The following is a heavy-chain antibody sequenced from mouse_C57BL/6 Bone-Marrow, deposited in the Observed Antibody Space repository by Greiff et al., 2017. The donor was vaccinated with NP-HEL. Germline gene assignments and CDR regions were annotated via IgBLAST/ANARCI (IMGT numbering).Heavy chain of an antibody. J-gene: IGHJ4*01. D-gene: IGHD2-4*01. CDR3: AREGYDYDGRFYAMDY. Sequence: QQSCKASGYTFTSYWMHWVKQRPGRGLEWIGRIDPNSGGTKYNEKFKSKATLTVDKPSSTAYMQLSSLTSEDSAVYYCAREGYDYDGRFYAMDYWGQGTSVTVSS. CDR2: IDPNSGGT. V-gene: IGHV1-72*01. CDR1: GYTFTSYW.